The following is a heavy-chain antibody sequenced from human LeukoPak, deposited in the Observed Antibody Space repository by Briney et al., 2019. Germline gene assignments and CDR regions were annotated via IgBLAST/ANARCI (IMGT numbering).Heavy chain of an antibody. D-gene: IGHD5-18*01. Sequence: PGGSLRLSCAASGFIFSNFAMDWVRQPPGRGLEWVSRISGSGGRTYYTDSVKGRFTISRDNSKNTLFLQMNSLRAEDTAIYYCAKEGGSYGLDYWGQGTLVTVSS. J-gene: IGHJ4*02. CDR2: ISGSGGRT. CDR1: GFIFSNFA. V-gene: IGHV3-23*01. CDR3: AKEGGSYGLDY.